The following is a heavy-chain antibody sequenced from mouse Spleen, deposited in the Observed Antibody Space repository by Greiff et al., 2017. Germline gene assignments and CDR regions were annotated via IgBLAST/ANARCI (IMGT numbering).Heavy chain of an antibody. CDR2: ISSGGSYT. CDR1: GFAFSSYD. CDR3: ARHKGYGLYYFDY. Sequence: EVHLVESGGGLVKPGGSLKLSCAASGFAFSSYDMSWVRQTPEKRLEWVATISSGGSYTYYPDSVKGRFTISRDNARNTLYLQMSSLRSEDTALYYCARHKGYGLYYFDYWGQGTTLTVSS. J-gene: IGHJ2*01. V-gene: IGHV5-9*02. D-gene: IGHD1-1*02.